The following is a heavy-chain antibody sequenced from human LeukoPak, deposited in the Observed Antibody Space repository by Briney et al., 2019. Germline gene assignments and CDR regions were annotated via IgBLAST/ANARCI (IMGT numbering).Heavy chain of an antibody. CDR3: AGRPDTAIVPIFDY. D-gene: IGHD5-18*01. J-gene: IGHJ4*02. CDR2: INPNSGGT. CDR1: GYTFTSYA. V-gene: IGHV1-2*02. Sequence: ASVKVSCKASGYTFTSYAMNWVRQAPGQGLEWMGWINPNSGGTNYAQKFQGRVTMTGDTSINTAYMELSRLSSDDTAIYYCAGRPDTAIVPIFDYWGQGTLVTVSS.